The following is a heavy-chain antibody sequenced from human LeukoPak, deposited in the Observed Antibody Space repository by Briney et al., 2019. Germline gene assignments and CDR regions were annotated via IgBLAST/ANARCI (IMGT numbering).Heavy chain of an antibody. CDR3: ARDRRVLAETTTTNFEN. D-gene: IGHD1-26*01. V-gene: IGHV6-1*01. Sequence: SQTLSLTCAISGDSVSSNSAAWNWIRQSPSRGLEWLGRTYYRAKWYNDYAVSVKSRITINPDTSKNQFSLQLNSVTPEDTAVYYCARDRRVLAETTTTNFENCGQGTLVTVSS. CDR1: GDSVSSNSAA. CDR2: TYYRAKWYN. J-gene: IGHJ4*02.